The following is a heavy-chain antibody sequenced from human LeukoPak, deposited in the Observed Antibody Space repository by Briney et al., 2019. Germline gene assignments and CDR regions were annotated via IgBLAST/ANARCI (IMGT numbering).Heavy chain of an antibody. J-gene: IGHJ4*02. CDR2: ISYDGSNK. CDR3: ARGRSTVTPKGGY. V-gene: IGHV3-30-3*01. CDR1: GFTFSSYA. D-gene: IGHD4-17*01. Sequence: GGSLRLSCAASGFTFSSYAMHWVRQAPGKGLEWVAVISYDGSNKYYADSVKGRFTISRDNSKNTLYLQMNSLRAEDTAVYYCARGRSTVTPKGGYWGQGTLVTVSS.